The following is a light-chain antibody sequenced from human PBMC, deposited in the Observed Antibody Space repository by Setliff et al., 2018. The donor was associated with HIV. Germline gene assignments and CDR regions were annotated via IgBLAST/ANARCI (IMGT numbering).Light chain of an antibody. CDR3: QSYDSSLRGYV. CDR1: RSNIGAGFD. V-gene: IGLV1-40*01. CDR2: GDN. J-gene: IGLJ1*01. Sequence: QSVLTQPPSVSGAPGQRVTISCTGGRSNIGAGFDVHWFQRLPGTAPKVVIYGDNYRPSGVPDRISGSKSGTSASLAITGLQAEDEADYYRQSYDSSLRGYVFGTGTKVTVL.